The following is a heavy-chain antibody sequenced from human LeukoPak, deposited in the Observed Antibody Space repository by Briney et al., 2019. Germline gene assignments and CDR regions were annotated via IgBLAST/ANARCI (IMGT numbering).Heavy chain of an antibody. CDR1: GGTFSSYA. J-gene: IGHJ4*02. Sequence: SVKVSCKASGGTFSSYAISWVRQAPGQGLEWMGEIIPIFGTANYAQKFQGRVTITTDESTSTAYMELSSLRSEDTAVYYCARWGDYYYDSSGYSGWGQGTLVTVSS. CDR2: IIPIFGTA. V-gene: IGHV1-69*05. D-gene: IGHD3-22*01. CDR3: ARWGDYYYDSSGYSG.